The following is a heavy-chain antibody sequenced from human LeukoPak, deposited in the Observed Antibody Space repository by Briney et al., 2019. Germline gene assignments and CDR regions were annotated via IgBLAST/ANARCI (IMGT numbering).Heavy chain of an antibody. J-gene: IGHJ3*02. V-gene: IGHV3-30*02. CDR2: IRFDGSTK. D-gene: IGHD3-10*01. Sequence: PGGSRRLSCVASGITFRSSSMHWVRQAPGKGLEWLAFIRFDGSTKYYADSVKGRFTVSRDNSKSTLYLQMNSLRAEDTAVYYCAKSLFGAFDIWGQGTMVTVSS. CDR1: GITFRSSS. CDR3: AKSLFGAFDI.